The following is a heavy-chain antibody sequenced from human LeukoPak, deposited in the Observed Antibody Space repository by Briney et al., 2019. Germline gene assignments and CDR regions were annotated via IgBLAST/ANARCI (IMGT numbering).Heavy chain of an antibody. CDR2: ISDSSGYT. CDR1: GFTFSDYY. D-gene: IGHD6-13*01. V-gene: IGHV3-11*03. J-gene: IGHJ4*02. Sequence: GGSLRLSCAASGFTFSDYYMSWIRQAPGKGLEWVSYISDSSGYTNYADSVKGRFTISRDNTKNSLYFQMNSLRAEDTAVYYCARTAIAAGGLDYWGQGALITVSS. CDR3: ARTAIAAGGLDY.